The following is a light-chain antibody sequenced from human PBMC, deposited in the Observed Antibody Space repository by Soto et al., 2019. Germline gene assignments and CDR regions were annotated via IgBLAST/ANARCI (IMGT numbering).Light chain of an antibody. V-gene: IGKV3-11*01. CDR1: QSVSSY. CDR3: QQRSNWPGT. Sequence: EIVLTQSPATLSLSPGERATLSCRASQSVSSYLAWYQQKPGQAPRLLIYDASNRATGIPARFSGSGSGTDFTHTISSLEPDDFAVYYCQQRSNWPGTFGRGTKVEIK. CDR2: DAS. J-gene: IGKJ1*01.